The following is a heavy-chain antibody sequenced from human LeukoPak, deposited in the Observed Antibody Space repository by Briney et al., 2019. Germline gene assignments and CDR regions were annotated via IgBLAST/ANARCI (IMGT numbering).Heavy chain of an antibody. D-gene: IGHD3-3*01. J-gene: IGHJ3*02. CDR1: GASINNFY. CDR3: ARDIGITVFGVVTHDALDI. Sequence: SETLSLTCTVSGASINNFYWTWIRHRPGKGLEWIGYISHSGKTDYNPSLKGRVTISLEASKRQFFLRLTSVTAADTAIYYCARDIGITVFGVVTHDALDIWGQGTLVTVSS. CDR2: ISHSGKT. V-gene: IGHV4-59*01.